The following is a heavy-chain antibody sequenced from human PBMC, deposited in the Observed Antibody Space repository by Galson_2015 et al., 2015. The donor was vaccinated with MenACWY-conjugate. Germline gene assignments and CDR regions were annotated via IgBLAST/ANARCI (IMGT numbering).Heavy chain of an antibody. CDR2: IWDDGSYK. V-gene: IGHV3-33*08. D-gene: IGHD1-26*01. CDR1: GFTFGTYG. J-gene: IGHJ3*02. CDR3: ARGGAAKLIIVGGISDI. Sequence: SLRLSCAASGFTFGTYGIHWVRQAPAKGLEWVALIWDDGSYKYYADSVKGRFTISRDNSKNTLYLQMNSLRAKDTAVYYCARGGAAKLIIVGGISDIWGQGTTVTVSS.